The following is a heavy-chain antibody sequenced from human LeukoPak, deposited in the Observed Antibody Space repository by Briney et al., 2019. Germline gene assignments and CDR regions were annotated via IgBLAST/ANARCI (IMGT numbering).Heavy chain of an antibody. CDR1: GYTFTSYG. D-gene: IGHD3-10*01. CDR2: ISAYNGNT. CDR3: ARAPEVLLWFGELSAYYYGMDV. V-gene: IGHV1-18*01. Sequence: GALVKVSCKAPGYTFTSYGISWVRQAPGQGLEWMGWISAYNGNTNYAQKLQGRVTMTTDTATSTAYMEMRRLRSDDTAVYYCARAPEVLLWFGELSAYYYGMDVWGQGTTVTVSS. J-gene: IGHJ6*02.